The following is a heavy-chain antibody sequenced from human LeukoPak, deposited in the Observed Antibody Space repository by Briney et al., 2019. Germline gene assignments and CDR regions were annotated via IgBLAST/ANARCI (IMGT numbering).Heavy chain of an antibody. V-gene: IGHV4-34*01. CDR3: ARKTQYYSKSNYYYYMDV. J-gene: IGHJ6*03. CDR2: INHSGST. CDR1: GGSFSNYY. Sequence: PSETLSLTCAVYGGSFSNYYWSCIRQAPGKGLEWIGEINHSGSTNYNPSLKSRVTISVDTSKNQFSLKLSSVTAADTAVYYCARKTQYYSKSNYYYYMDVWGKGTTVTVSS. D-gene: IGHD4-11*01.